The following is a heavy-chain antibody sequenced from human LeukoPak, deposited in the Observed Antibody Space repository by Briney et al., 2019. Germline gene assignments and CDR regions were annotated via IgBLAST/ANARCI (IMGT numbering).Heavy chain of an antibody. J-gene: IGHJ5*02. Sequence: SGTLSLTCAVSGGSISSNNWWGWVRQPPGKGLEWIGYIYYSGSTYYNPSLKSRVTISVDTSKNQFSLKLSSVTAADTAVYYCARVVVVVAATTDQTNWFDPWGQGTLVTVSS. CDR2: IYYSGST. V-gene: IGHV4-4*02. D-gene: IGHD2-15*01. CDR3: ARVVVVVAATTDQTNWFDP. CDR1: GGSISSNNW.